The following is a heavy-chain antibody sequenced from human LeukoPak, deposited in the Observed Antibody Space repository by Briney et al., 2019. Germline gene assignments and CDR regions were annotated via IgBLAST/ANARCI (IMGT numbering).Heavy chain of an antibody. J-gene: IGHJ4*02. Sequence: QSGGSLRLSCTASGFTFGDYAMSWVRQAPGKGLEWLAFIRYDGSNKYYADSVKGRFTISRDNSKNTLYLQMNSLRVEDTAVYYCAGKGVLVYNYFKFWGQGTLVTVSS. CDR3: AGKGVLVYNYFKF. D-gene: IGHD2-2*02. V-gene: IGHV3-30*02. CDR2: IRYDGSNK. CDR1: GFTFGDYA.